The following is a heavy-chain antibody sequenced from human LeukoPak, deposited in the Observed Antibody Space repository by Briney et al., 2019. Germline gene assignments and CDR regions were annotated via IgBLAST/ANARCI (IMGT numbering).Heavy chain of an antibody. CDR2: INPNSGGT. CDR1: GYTFTGYY. Sequence: VASVKVSCKASGYTFTGYYMHWVRQAPGQGLEWMGWINPNSGGTNYAQKFQGRVTMTRDTSISTAYMELSRLRSDDTAVYYCVRLSAAGYYFDYWGQGTLVTVSS. V-gene: IGHV1-2*02. CDR3: VRLSAAGYYFDY. J-gene: IGHJ4*02. D-gene: IGHD6-13*01.